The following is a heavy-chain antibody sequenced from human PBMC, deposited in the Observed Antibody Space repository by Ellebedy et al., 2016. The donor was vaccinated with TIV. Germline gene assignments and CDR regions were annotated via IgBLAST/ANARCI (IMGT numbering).Heavy chain of an antibody. J-gene: IGHJ4*02. CDR3: ARAIRNTAMSHYYFDY. D-gene: IGHD5-18*01. Sequence: LRLSCAVSGGSISSGGYSWSWIRQPPGKGLEWIGYIYQSGSTYYNSSLKSRVTISIDRSKNQFSLNLSSVTAADTAVYYCARAIRNTAMSHYYFDYWGQGTLVTVSS. CDR2: IYQSGST. V-gene: IGHV4-30-2*01. CDR1: GGSISSGGYS.